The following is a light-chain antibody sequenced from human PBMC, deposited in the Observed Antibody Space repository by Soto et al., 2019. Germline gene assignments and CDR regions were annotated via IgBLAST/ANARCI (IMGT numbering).Light chain of an antibody. V-gene: IGKV1-27*01. Sequence: DIQMTQSPSSLSASVGDRVAITCRASQGIGNYLAWYQQKPGMAPELLIYGASTLQSGVPYRFSGSGSGPDFTLTITGLQPEDVATYYCQKYNSAPYTFGQGTKLEIK. CDR1: QGIGNY. CDR2: GAS. J-gene: IGKJ2*01. CDR3: QKYNSAPYT.